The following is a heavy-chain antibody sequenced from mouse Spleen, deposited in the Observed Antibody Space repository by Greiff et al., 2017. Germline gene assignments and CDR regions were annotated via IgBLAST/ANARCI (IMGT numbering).Heavy chain of an antibody. D-gene: IGHD6-1*01. CDR3: VRHSLYAMDY. CDR1: GFSFNTYA. Sequence: EVQVVESGGGLVQPKGSLKLSCAASGFSFNTYAMNWVRQAPGKGLEWVARIRSKSNNYATYYADSVKDRFTISRDDSESMLYLQMNNLKTEDTAMYYCVRHSLYAMDYWGQGTSVTVSS. V-gene: IGHV10-1*01. CDR2: IRSKSNNYAT. J-gene: IGHJ4*01.